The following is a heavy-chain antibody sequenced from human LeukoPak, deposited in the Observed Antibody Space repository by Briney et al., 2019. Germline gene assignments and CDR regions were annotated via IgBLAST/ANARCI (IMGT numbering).Heavy chain of an antibody. Sequence: SETLSLTCTVSGGSISSYYWSWIRQPPGKGLEWIGYIYYSGSTNYNPSLKSRVTISVDTSKNQFSLKPSSLTAADTAVYYCARHMAGYSSSGYVFDYWGQGTLVTVYS. D-gene: IGHD6-13*01. CDR3: ARHMAGYSSSGYVFDY. J-gene: IGHJ4*02. V-gene: IGHV4-59*08. CDR1: GGSISSYY. CDR2: IYYSGST.